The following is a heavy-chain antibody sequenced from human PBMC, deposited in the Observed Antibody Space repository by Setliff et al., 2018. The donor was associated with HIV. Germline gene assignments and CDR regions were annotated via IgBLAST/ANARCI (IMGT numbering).Heavy chain of an antibody. D-gene: IGHD1-26*01. CDR3: ARGPKWGSFDY. J-gene: IGHJ4*02. Sequence: ASVKVSCKASGGTITNSALIWVRQAPGQGLEWMGGIVPFLRITNYAQRFQGRVTITADRSTDTAYMELTGLTSDDTAIYYCARGPKWGSFDYWGQETLVTVSS. CDR2: IVPFLRIT. CDR1: GGTITNSA. V-gene: IGHV1-69*10.